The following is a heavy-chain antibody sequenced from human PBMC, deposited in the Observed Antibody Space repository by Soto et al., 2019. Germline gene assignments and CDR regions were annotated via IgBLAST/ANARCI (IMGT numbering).Heavy chain of an antibody. CDR2: VNSDGDTT. CDR3: ASNYAYAEGYYFYGIDV. V-gene: IGHV3-74*01. CDR1: GFTFRNYW. J-gene: IGHJ6*02. Sequence: GGSLRLSCAASGFTFRNYWMHWVRQAPGKGLVWVSRVNSDGDTTYYADSVKGRFTISRDSAKNTLHLQMHSLGAEDTAVYYCASNYAYAEGYYFYGIDVWGQGTTVTVSS. D-gene: IGHD3-16*01.